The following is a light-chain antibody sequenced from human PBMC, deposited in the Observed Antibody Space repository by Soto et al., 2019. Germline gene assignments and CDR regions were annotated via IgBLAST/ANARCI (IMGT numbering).Light chain of an antibody. Sequence: DIQMTQSPSTLSASVGDRVTITCRASQSISSWLAWYQQKPGKAPKLLIYDASSLESGVPSRFSGSGSGTEFTLTISSLQPDDFATYYCQQYNSPPWTFGKGTKVEIK. V-gene: IGKV1-5*01. J-gene: IGKJ1*01. CDR1: QSISSW. CDR3: QQYNSPPWT. CDR2: DAS.